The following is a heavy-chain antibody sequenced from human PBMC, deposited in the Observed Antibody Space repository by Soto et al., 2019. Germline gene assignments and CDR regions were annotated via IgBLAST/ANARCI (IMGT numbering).Heavy chain of an antibody. J-gene: IGHJ4*02. CDR1: GGSFNNYA. D-gene: IGHD1-26*01. Sequence: QVQLVQSGAEVKKPGSSVQVSCKASGGSFNNYAISWVRQAPGQGLEWMGGIIPVFGTPNYAQKFQGRLTIIAGEYTTTAYRELSSLRSEDTALYYCATRSSGSYQFDYWGQGTLVSVSS. V-gene: IGHV1-69*01. CDR3: ATRSSGSYQFDY. CDR2: IIPVFGTP.